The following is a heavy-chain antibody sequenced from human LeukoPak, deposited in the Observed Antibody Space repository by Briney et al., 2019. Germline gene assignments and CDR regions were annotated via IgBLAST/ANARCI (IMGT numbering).Heavy chain of an antibody. CDR3: ARPKEGGAPDAFDI. CDR2: IYPGDSDT. J-gene: IGHJ3*02. Sequence: GESLKISCQGSGYSFTTYWIGWVRQTPAKGLEWMGIIYPGDSDTRYSPSFQGQVTISADRSISTAYLQWSSLKASDTAMYYCARPKEGGAPDAFDIWGQGTMVTVSS. V-gene: IGHV5-51*01. D-gene: IGHD3-16*01. CDR1: GYSFTTYW.